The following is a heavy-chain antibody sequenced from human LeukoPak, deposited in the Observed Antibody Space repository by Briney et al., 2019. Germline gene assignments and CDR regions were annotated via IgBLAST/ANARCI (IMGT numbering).Heavy chain of an antibody. CDR3: ARMRCGHTDNICYDC. D-gene: IGHD2-21*01. CDR2: IYHSGYT. V-gene: IGHV4-34*01. Sequence: SETLSLTCAVHGVSVSGYYWSWIRQSPGKGLEWIGEIYHSGYTNYNPSLKRRVTISAATSENQLSLRLTSVTAADTAVYYCARMRCGHTDNICYDCWGQETLVTVSS. CDR1: GVSVSGYY. J-gene: IGHJ4*02.